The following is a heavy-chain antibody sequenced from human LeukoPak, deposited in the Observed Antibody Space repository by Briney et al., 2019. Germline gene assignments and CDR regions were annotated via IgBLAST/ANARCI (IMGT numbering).Heavy chain of an antibody. J-gene: IGHJ5*02. CDR3: ARHYTYESSGWWSPRRFDP. CDR2: IYPGDSEA. D-gene: IGHD6-19*01. CDR1: GYIFTTYW. Sequence: GESLKISCKGSGYIFTTYWIGWVRQKPGKGLEWMAIIYPGDSEARYSPSFQGQVTISADKSINTAYLQWSSLKASDTAIYYCARHYTYESSGWWSPRRFDPWGPGTLVTVSS. V-gene: IGHV5-51*01.